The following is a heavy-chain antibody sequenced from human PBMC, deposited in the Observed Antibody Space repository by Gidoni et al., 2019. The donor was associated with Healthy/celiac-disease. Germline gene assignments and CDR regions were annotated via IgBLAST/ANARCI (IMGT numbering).Heavy chain of an antibody. CDR3: ARDGSYYYDSSGYAHIDY. CDR1: GFTFSSYA. J-gene: IGHJ4*02. V-gene: IGHV3-30*04. Sequence: QVQLVESGGGVVQPGRSLRLSCAASGFTFSSYAMHGVRQAPGKGLEWVAVISYDGSNKYYADSVKGRFTISRDNSKNTLYLQMNSLRAEDTAVYYCARDGSYYYDSSGYAHIDYWGQGTLVTVSS. D-gene: IGHD3-22*01. CDR2: ISYDGSNK.